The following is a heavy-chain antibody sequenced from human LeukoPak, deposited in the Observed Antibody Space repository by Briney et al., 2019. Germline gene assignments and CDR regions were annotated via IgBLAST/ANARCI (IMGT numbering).Heavy chain of an antibody. CDR3: AHRRHNWNYWRNHQPLNVFDY. CDR2: IYWNDDK. Sequence: SGPTLVNPTQTLTLTCTFSGFSLSTSGVGVGWIRQPPGKALEWLALIYWNDDKRYSPSLKSRLTITKDTSKNQVVLTMTNMDPVDTATYYCAHRRHNWNYWRNHQPLNVFDYWGQGTLVTVSS. J-gene: IGHJ4*02. CDR1: GFSLSTSGVG. D-gene: IGHD1-7*01. V-gene: IGHV2-5*01.